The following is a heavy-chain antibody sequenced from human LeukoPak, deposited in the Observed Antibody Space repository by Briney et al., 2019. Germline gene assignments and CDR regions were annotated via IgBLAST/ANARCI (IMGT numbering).Heavy chain of an antibody. V-gene: IGHV3-9*01. CDR2: ISWNSGSI. CDR1: GFTFDDYA. Sequence: PGRPLRLSCAASGFTFDDYAMHWVRQAPGKGLEWVSGISWNSGSIGYADSVKGRFTISRDNAKNSLYLQMNSLRAEDTALYYCAKGILTGYYYYYGMDVWGQGTTVTVSS. J-gene: IGHJ6*02. CDR3: AKGILTGYYYYYGMDV. D-gene: IGHD3-9*01.